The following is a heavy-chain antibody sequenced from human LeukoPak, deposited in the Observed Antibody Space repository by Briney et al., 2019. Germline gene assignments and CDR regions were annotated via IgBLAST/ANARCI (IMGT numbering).Heavy chain of an antibody. CDR3: ARSQYSDFWSGNPKSPYYFDS. D-gene: IGHD3-3*01. Sequence: ASVKVSCKASGYTFTGYYMHWVRQAPGQGLEWMGWISPNTGGTNYAQKFQGRVTVTRDTSISTAYMELSRLRSDDTAVYYCARSQYSDFWSGNPKSPYYFDSWGQGTLVTVSS. CDR1: GYTFTGYY. V-gene: IGHV1-2*02. CDR2: ISPNTGGT. J-gene: IGHJ4*02.